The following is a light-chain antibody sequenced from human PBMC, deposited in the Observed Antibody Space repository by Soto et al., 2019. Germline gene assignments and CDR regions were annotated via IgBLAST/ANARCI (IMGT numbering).Light chain of an antibody. V-gene: IGLV2-23*02. Sequence: QSALTQPASVSGSPGQSITISCTGTSSDVGNYNLVSWYQQHPGKSPKLMIYDVSKRPSGVSNPFSGSKSGNTASLTIAGLQADDEADYYCCSYAGDSYVFGTGTKLTVL. J-gene: IGLJ1*01. CDR1: SSDVGNYNL. CDR2: DVS. CDR3: CSYAGDSYV.